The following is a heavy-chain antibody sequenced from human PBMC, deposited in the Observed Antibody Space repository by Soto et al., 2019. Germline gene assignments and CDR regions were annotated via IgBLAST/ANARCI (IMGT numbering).Heavy chain of an antibody. CDR3: TKSRSAMIYYFDF. V-gene: IGHV3-23*01. CDR1: GFTFSNYA. Sequence: EVQVLESGGGLVQPGGSLRLSCAASGFTFSNYAMNWVRQAPGKGLEWVSGISATGVKTYSADSVKGRFTMSRDNSKDTVYLEMNSVRAEDTAVYYCTKSRSAMIYYFDFWGLGALVTVSS. D-gene: IGHD3-22*01. J-gene: IGHJ4*02. CDR2: ISATGVKT.